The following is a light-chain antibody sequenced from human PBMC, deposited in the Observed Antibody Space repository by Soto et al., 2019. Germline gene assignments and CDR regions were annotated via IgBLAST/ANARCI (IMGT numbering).Light chain of an antibody. CDR3: ETWDINTHVV. CDR1: SGHSSYI. Sequence: QPVLTQSSSASASQGSSVKLTCTLSSGHSSYIIAWHQQQPGKAPRYLMKLEGSGSYNKGSGVPDRFSGSSSGADRYLTISNLQFEDEADYYCETWDINTHVVFGGGTKLTVL. CDR2: LEGSGSY. J-gene: IGLJ2*01. V-gene: IGLV4-60*02.